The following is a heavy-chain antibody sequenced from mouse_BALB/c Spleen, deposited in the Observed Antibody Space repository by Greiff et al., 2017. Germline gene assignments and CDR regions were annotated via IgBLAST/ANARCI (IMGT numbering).Heavy chain of an antibody. CDR1: GFTFSSYG. V-gene: IGHV5-6-3*01. J-gene: IGHJ4*01. CDR2: INSNGGST. CDR3: ARDPAYYYGSSSYAMDY. D-gene: IGHD1-1*01. Sequence: EVQGVESGGGLVQPGGSLKLSCAASGFTFSSYGMSWVRQTPDKRLELVATINSNGGSTYYPDSVKGRFTISRDNAKNTLYLQMSSLKSEDTAMYYCARDPAYYYGSSSYAMDYWGQGTSVTVSS.